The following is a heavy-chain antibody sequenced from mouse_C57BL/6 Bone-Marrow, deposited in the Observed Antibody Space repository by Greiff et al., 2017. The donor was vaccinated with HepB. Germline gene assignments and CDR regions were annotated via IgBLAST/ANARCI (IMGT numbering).Heavy chain of an antibody. CDR1: GFAFSSYT. D-gene: IGHD2-2*01. V-gene: IGHV5-9*01. Sequence: DVKLVESGGGLVKPGGSLKLSCAASGFAFSSYTMSWVRQTPEKRLEWVATISGGGGNTYYPDSVKGRFTISRDNAKNTLYLQMSSLRSEDTALYYCARQGLRLYYYAMDYWGQGTSVTVSS. CDR2: ISGGGGNT. CDR3: ARQGLRLYYYAMDY. J-gene: IGHJ4*01.